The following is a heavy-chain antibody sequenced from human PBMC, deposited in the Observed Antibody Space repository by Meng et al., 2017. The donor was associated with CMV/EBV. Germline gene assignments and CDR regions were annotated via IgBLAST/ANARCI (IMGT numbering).Heavy chain of an antibody. Sequence: CTASGFTFSSYWMHWVRQAPGKGLVWVSRINSDGSSTSYADSVKGRFTISRDNAKNTLYLQMNSLRADDTAVYYCASSGGATTGALDYWGQGTLVTVSS. CDR1: GFTFSSYW. CDR3: ASSGGATTGALDY. CDR2: INSDGSST. V-gene: IGHV3-74*01. D-gene: IGHD1-26*01. J-gene: IGHJ4*02.